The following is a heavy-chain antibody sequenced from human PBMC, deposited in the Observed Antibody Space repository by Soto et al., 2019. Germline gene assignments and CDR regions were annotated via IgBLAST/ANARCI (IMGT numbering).Heavy chain of an antibody. Sequence: GGSLRLSCEAFGFTVSGKKYVAWVRQAPGKGLEWVSALYDLDGTYYADSVKGRFTTSSDSSRTTVYLQMNSLRPDDTAVYSCANWQLQEHAYDIWGRGTMVTVSS. CDR2: LYDLDGT. J-gene: IGHJ3*02. V-gene: IGHV3-53*01. D-gene: IGHD1-1*01. CDR3: ANWQLQEHAYDI. CDR1: GFTVSGKKY.